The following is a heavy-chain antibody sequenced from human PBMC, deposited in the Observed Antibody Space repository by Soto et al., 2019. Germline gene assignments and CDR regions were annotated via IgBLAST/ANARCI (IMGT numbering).Heavy chain of an antibody. CDR2: INGAGDTT. Sequence: GGSLRLSCEASGFPFHNYWMHWFRQAPGKGLVWVSRINGAGDTTTYADSVRGRFTVSRDNAENTVYLQMNSLRAEDTAIYYCAKDESNSNPLYYFDFWGPGTLVTVSS. CDR3: AKDESNSNPLYYFDF. D-gene: IGHD3-22*01. J-gene: IGHJ4*02. CDR1: GFPFHNYW. V-gene: IGHV3-74*03.